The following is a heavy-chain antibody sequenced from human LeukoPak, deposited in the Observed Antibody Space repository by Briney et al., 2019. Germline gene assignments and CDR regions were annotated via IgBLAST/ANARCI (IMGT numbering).Heavy chain of an antibody. CDR1: GGSVSSGSYY. D-gene: IGHD2-15*01. CDR2: IYYSGST. J-gene: IGHJ5*02. Sequence: SETLSLTCTVSGGSVSSGSYYWGWIRQPPGRGLEWIGYIYYSGSTNYNPSLKSRVTISVDTSKNQFSLKLSSVTAADTAVYYCARTRSGSRLGYCSGGSCYSLWFDPWGQGTLVTVSS. CDR3: ARTRSGSRLGYCSGGSCYSLWFDP. V-gene: IGHV4-61*01.